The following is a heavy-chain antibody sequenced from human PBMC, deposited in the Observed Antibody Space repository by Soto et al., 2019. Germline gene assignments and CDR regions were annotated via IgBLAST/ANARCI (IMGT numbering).Heavy chain of an antibody. CDR2: IYYSGST. Sequence: SETLSLTCTVSGGSISSYYWSWIRQPPGKGLEWIGYIYYSGSTNYNPSLKSRVTISVDTSKNQFSLKLSSVTAADTAVYYCARDNPITGTTSEWWFDPWGQGTLVTVSS. CDR1: GGSISSYY. J-gene: IGHJ5*02. V-gene: IGHV4-59*01. CDR3: ARDNPITGTTSEWWFDP. D-gene: IGHD1-7*01.